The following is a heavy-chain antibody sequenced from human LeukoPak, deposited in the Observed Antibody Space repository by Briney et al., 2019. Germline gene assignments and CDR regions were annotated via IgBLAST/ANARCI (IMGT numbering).Heavy chain of an antibody. CDR3: ARQYYDFWSGSVDYAFDI. CDR1: GGSISSYY. CDR2: IYTSGST. J-gene: IGHJ3*02. V-gene: IGHV4-4*07. D-gene: IGHD3-3*01. Sequence: PSETLSLICTVSGGSISSYYWSWIRQPAGKGLEWIGRIYTSGSTNYNPSLKSRVTMSVDTSKNQFSLKLSSVTAADTAVYYCARQYYDFWSGSVDYAFDIWGQGAMVTVSS.